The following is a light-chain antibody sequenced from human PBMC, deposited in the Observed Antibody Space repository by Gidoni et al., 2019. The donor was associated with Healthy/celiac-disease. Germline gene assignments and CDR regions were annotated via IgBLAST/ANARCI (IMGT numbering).Light chain of an antibody. Sequence: EIVLPQSPATLSLSPGERATLSCRASQSVRSYLAWYQQKPGQAPRLLIYDASNRATGIPARFSGSGSGTDFTLTISSLEPEDFAVYYCQQRSNWPTFGQGTKVEIK. V-gene: IGKV3-11*01. CDR3: QQRSNWPT. CDR2: DAS. CDR1: QSVRSY. J-gene: IGKJ1*01.